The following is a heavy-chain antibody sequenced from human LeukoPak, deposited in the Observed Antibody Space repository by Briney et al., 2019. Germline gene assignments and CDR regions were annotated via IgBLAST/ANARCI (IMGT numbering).Heavy chain of an antibody. CDR1: GFTFDDYT. D-gene: IGHD6-13*01. CDR2: ISWDGGST. Sequence: GSLRLSCAASGFTFDDYTMHWVRQAPGKGLEWVSLISWDGGSTYYADSVKGRFTISRDNSKNSLYLQMNSLRTEDTALYYCAKDSEQLVFYSYFDYWGQGTLVTVSS. V-gene: IGHV3-43*01. J-gene: IGHJ4*02. CDR3: AKDSEQLVFYSYFDY.